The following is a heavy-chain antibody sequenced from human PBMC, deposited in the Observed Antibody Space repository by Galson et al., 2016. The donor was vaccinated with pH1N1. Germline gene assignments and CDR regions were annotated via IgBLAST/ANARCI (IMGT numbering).Heavy chain of an antibody. CDR1: GDSVRSSSYY. Sequence: SETLSLTCTVSGDSVRSSSYYWGWIRQPPGMGLEWIGNINYSGNTYYNPSLKDRVTMSVDTSKNQFSLHLSSVTAADTAVYFCARRGRYCTGSSCYTRPWFDPWGQGNLVTVSS. CDR2: INYSGNT. CDR3: ARRGRYCTGSSCYTRPWFDP. J-gene: IGHJ5*02. V-gene: IGHV4-39*01. D-gene: IGHD2-2*02.